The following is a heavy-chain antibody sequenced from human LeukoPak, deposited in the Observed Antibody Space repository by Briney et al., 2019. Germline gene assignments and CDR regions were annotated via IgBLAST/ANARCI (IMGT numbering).Heavy chain of an antibody. CDR3: ARVKDPSGLFY. J-gene: IGHJ4*02. CDR2: TNSGGNT. D-gene: IGHD2-15*01. CDR1: GLTLSGNS. Sequence: GGSLRLSCVASGLTLSGNSMSWVRQAPGKGLEWVSTTNSGGNTYYGDSVRGRFTVSRDNSKNTLYLQMNSLRAEDTAVYYCARVKDPSGLFYWGQGAQVTVSS. V-gene: IGHV3-53*01.